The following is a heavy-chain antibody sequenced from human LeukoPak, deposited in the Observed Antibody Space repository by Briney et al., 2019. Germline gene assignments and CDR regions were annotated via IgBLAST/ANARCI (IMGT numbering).Heavy chain of an antibody. CDR2: TNPDGSTT. CDR3: AYQLLPN. J-gene: IGHJ4*02. Sequence: PGGSLRLSCAASGFSFSSYDMNWIRQAPGKGLVWVSITNPDGSTTSYADSVKGRFTISRDNAKNTLYLQMNSLRAEDTAVYYCAYQLLPNWGQGTLVTVSS. V-gene: IGHV3-74*01. CDR1: GFSFSSYD. D-gene: IGHD2-15*01.